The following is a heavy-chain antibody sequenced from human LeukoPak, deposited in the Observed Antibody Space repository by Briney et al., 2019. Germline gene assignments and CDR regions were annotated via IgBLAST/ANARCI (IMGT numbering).Heavy chain of an antibody. J-gene: IGHJ6*03. D-gene: IGHD4-11*01. CDR1: GYTFTGYY. Sequence: ASVKVSCKASGYTFTGYYMHWVRQAPGQGLEWMGWINPNSGGTNYAQKFQGRVTMTRDTSISTAYMELSRLRSDDTAVYYCARLPTVTTWDYYYMDVWGKGTTVTVSS. CDR3: ARLPTVTTWDYYYMDV. CDR2: INPNSGGT. V-gene: IGHV1-2*02.